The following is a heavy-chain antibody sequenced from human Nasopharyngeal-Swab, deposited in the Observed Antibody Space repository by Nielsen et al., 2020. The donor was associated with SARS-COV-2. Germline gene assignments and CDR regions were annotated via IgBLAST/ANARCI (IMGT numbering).Heavy chain of an antibody. CDR1: GFSFDDYA. CDR3: TKGRADCSNPSLDN. CDR2: INWNSGNI. D-gene: IGHD2-21*02. J-gene: IGHJ4*02. V-gene: IGHV3-9*01. Sequence: GGSLRLSCAASGFSFDDYAMHWVRQAPGKGLEWVSSINWNSGNIDYADSVKGRFTISRDNARNSLYLQMNSLTTDDTALYYCTKGRADCSNPSLDNWGQGTLVTVSS.